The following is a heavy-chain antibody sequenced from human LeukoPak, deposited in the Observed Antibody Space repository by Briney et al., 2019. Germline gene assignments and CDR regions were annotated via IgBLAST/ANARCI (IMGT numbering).Heavy chain of an antibody. V-gene: IGHV3-21*01. CDR3: ARDRYSRAKTDY. D-gene: IGHD6-13*01. CDR1: GFTFSSYS. Sequence: GGSLRLSCAASGFTFSSYSMDWVRQAPGKGLEWVSSISSSSSYIYYADSVKGRFTISRDNAKNSLYLQMNSLRAEDTAVYYCARDRYSRAKTDYWGQGTLVTVSS. CDR2: ISSSSSYI. J-gene: IGHJ4*02.